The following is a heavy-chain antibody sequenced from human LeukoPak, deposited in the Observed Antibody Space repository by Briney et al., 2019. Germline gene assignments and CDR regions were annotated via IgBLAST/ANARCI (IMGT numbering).Heavy chain of an antibody. CDR3: ARDRGAAPGVWGYFDY. J-gene: IGHJ4*03. CDR1: GVDSNY. CDR2: IYRDGST. Sequence: PGGSLRLSCAASGVDSNYMSWVRQAPGKGLEWVSVIYRDGSTYYADSVQGRFIISRDNSKNTLYLRMNSLRVEDTAVYYCARDRGAAPGVWGYFDYWGRGTLVTVSS. V-gene: IGHV3-66*01. D-gene: IGHD6-13*01.